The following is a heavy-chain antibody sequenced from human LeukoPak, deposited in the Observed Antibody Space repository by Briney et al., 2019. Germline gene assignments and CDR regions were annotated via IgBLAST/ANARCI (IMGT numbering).Heavy chain of an antibody. CDR1: GFTVSSNY. CDR3: ARTRGEKVYYFDY. Sequence: PGGSLRLSCAASGFTVSSNYMSWVRQAPGKGLEWVSVIYSGGSTYYADSVKGRFTISRDNSKNTLYLQMNSLRAEDTAVYYCARTRGEKVYYFDYWGQGTLVTVSS. V-gene: IGHV3-66*01. CDR2: IYSGGST. D-gene: IGHD3-10*01. J-gene: IGHJ4*02.